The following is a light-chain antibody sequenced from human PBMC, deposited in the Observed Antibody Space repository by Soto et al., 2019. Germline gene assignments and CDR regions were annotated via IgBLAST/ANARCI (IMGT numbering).Light chain of an antibody. Sequence: EIVLTQSPGTLSLSPGGRATLSCRASQTVAKNYLAWYQQQPGQAPRLLIYDASTRATGIPDRFTGSGSATDFTLTINRLEPEDFAVYYCQQYASAPLTFGGGTKVEIK. J-gene: IGKJ4*01. CDR1: QTVAKNY. CDR3: QQYASAPLT. CDR2: DAS. V-gene: IGKV3-20*01.